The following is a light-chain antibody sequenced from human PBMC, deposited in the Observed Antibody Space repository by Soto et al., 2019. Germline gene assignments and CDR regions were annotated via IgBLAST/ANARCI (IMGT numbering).Light chain of an antibody. CDR1: SSNIGSNT. Sequence: QSVLTQPPSASGTPGQRVTISCSGSSSNIGSNTVNWYQQLPGTAPKLLIYSNNQLPSGVPDRFSGSKSGTSASLAISGLLSEDEADYYCAASDDSLNGYAVFGGGTQLTVL. CDR3: AASDDSLNGYAV. J-gene: IGLJ7*01. CDR2: SNN. V-gene: IGLV1-44*01.